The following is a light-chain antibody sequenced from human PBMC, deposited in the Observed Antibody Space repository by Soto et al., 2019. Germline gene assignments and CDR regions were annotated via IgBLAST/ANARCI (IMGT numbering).Light chain of an antibody. CDR3: QQRSNWPRT. Sequence: EIVLTQSPATLSLSPGERATLSCRASQSVSSYLAWYQQKPGQAPRLLIYYASSGATGIPAKFSGSRSGTAVNLTISSLEPEDFAVYYCQQRSNWPRTFGQGTKLEIK. V-gene: IGKV3-11*01. CDR1: QSVSSY. J-gene: IGKJ2*01. CDR2: YAS.